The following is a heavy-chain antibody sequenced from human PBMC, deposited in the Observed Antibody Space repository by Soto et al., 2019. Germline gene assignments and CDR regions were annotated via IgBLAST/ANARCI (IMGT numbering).Heavy chain of an antibody. CDR2: ISWDGGST. D-gene: IGHD3-22*01. V-gene: IGHV3-43D*04. CDR3: AKVSGYYDSSGYSDDAFDI. Sequence: EVQLVESGGVVVQPGGSLRLSCAASGFTFDDYAMHWVRQAPGKGLEWVSLISWDGGSTYYADSVKGRFTISRDNSKNSLYLQMNSLRAEDTALYYCAKVSGYYDSSGYSDDAFDIWGQGTMVTVSS. J-gene: IGHJ3*02. CDR1: GFTFDDYA.